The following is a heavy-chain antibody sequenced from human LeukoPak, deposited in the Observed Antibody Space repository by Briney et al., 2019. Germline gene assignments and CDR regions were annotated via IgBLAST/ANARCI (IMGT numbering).Heavy chain of an antibody. V-gene: IGHV4-59*01. J-gene: IGHJ3*01. CDR2: IYNSGTT. CDR1: GASISSYY. D-gene: IGHD3-10*01. CDR3: ARDRYYYGSGSYSGFDF. Sequence: SETLSLTCTVSGASISSYYCNWIRQPPGKGLEWIGYIYNSGTTNYNPSLKSRVTISLDRSKNQFSLKLRSVTAADTAVYYCARDRYYYGSGSYSGFDFWGQGTMVTVSS.